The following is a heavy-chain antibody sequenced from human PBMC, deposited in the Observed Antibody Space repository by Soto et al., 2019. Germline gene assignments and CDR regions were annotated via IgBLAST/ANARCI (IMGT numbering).Heavy chain of an antibody. CDR2: TSSDRTNK. J-gene: IGHJ4*02. V-gene: IGHV3-30*04. Sequence: TGGSLSLSCAVSGFTFSMYAMHWARQAPGKGLEWVAVTSSDRTNKYYADSVKGRFTISRDNAKNSLYLQMNSLRAEDTAVYYCARDPVAARHYWGQGTLVTVSS. CDR1: GFTFSMYA. D-gene: IGHD6-6*01. CDR3: ARDPVAARHY.